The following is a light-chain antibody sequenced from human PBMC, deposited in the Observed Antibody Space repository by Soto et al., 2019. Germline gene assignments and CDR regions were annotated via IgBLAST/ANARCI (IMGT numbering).Light chain of an antibody. CDR2: HAS. V-gene: IGKV3-15*01. Sequence: IVSSQYTGTLSLPPGERATLSCRASQSLSRSSLAWYQQKPGQPPRLLIYHASTRATGSPARFSGSGSATEFTLTISSLQSEDFAVYYCQQYNNWPQTFGQGTKVDIK. CDR1: QSLSRS. J-gene: IGKJ1*01. CDR3: QQYNNWPQT.